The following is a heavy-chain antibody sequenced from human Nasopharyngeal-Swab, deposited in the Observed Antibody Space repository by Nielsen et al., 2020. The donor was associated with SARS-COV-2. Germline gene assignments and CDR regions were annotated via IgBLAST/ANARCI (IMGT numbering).Heavy chain of an antibody. Sequence: SETLSLTCTVSGGSITSSRHRWGWMRQPPGKGLQWIGQILVNRYTEYHPSVRGRITVYADTSEHSFSLRLSTVTAADTAVYYCARLDPFGSEDKWGQGTLVTVSS. CDR2: ILVNRYT. CDR3: ARLDPFGSEDK. D-gene: IGHD3-3*01. V-gene: IGHV4-39*02. CDR1: GGSITSSRHR. J-gene: IGHJ4*02.